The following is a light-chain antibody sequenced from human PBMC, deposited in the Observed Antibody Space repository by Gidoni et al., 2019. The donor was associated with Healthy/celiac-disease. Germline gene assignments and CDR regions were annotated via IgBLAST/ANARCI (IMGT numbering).Light chain of an antibody. CDR1: QSLLHSNGYNY. CDR2: LGS. CDR3: MQALQKGGT. Sequence: DIVMTQSPLSLPVTPGEPASISCRSSQSLLHSNGYNYLDWYLQKPGQSPQLLIYLGSNRASGVPDRFSGSGSGTDFTLKISRVEAEDVGVYYCMQALQKGGTFXPXTKVXIK. V-gene: IGKV2-28*01. J-gene: IGKJ3*01.